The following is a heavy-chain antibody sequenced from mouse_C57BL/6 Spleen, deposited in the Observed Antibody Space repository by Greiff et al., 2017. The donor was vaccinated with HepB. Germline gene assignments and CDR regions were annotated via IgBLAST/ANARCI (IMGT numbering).Heavy chain of an antibody. V-gene: IGHV1-82*01. Sequence: QVQLQQSGPELVKPGASVKISCKASGYAFSSSWMNWVKQRPGKGLEWIGRIYPGDGDTNYNGKFKGKATLTADKSSSTAYMQLSSLTSEDSAVYFCAIGARYAMDYWGQGTSVTVSS. D-gene: IGHD3-3*01. CDR3: AIGARYAMDY. CDR1: GYAFSSSW. CDR2: IYPGDGDT. J-gene: IGHJ4*01.